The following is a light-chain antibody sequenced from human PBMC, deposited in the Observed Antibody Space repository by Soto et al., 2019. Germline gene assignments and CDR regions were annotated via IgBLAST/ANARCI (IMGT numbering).Light chain of an antibody. V-gene: IGKV3-20*01. CDR3: QQYGGSPPT. Sequence: EFVLTQSPGTLSLSPGARVPLSCRARQTVSSSPLAWYQQKPGQAPRLLIYGASNRATGIPDRFSGGGSGTDFTLTINSLEPEDFAVYCCQQYGGSPPTFGQGTKVDIK. J-gene: IGKJ1*01. CDR1: QTVSSSP. CDR2: GAS.